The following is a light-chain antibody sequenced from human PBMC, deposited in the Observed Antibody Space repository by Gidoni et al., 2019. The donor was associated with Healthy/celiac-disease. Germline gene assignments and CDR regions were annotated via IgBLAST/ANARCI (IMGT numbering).Light chain of an antibody. CDR3: AAWDNSLSGRE. CDR1: ISNIGSNP. V-gene: IGLV1-47*01. J-gene: IGLJ3*02. CDR2: RNN. Sequence: QSVLTQPPSASGTPGQRVTISCSGSISNIGSNPVSWYQQLPGTAPKVLIYRNNQRPSGVPDRFSGSKSGTSASLAISGLRSEDEADYYCAAWDNSLSGREFGGGTKLTVL.